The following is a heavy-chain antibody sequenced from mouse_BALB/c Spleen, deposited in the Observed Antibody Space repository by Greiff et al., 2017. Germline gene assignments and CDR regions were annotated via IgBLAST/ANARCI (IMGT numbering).Heavy chain of an antibody. J-gene: IGHJ4*01. CDR3: ARQRSYYRYDEAMDY. CDR1: GDSITSGY. CDR2: ISYSGST. D-gene: IGHD2-14*01. V-gene: IGHV3-8*02. Sequence: VQLQQSGPSLVKPSQTLSLTCSVTGDSITSGYWNWIRKFPGNKLEYMGYISYSGSTYYNPSLTSRISITRDTSKNQYYLQLNSVTTEDTATYYCARQRSYYRYDEAMDYWGQGTSVTVSS.